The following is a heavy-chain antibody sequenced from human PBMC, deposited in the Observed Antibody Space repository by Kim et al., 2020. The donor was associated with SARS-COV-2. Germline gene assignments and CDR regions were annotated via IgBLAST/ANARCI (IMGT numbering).Heavy chain of an antibody. CDR3: AKDLIAVAGGY. CDR1: GFTFSSYG. V-gene: IGHV3-30*18. CDR2: ISYDGSNK. J-gene: IGHJ4*02. Sequence: GGSLRLSCAASGFTFSSYGMHWVRQAPGKGLEWVAVISYDGSNKYYADSVKGRFTISRDNSKNTLYLQMNSLRAEDTAVYYCAKDLIAVAGGYWGQGTLV. D-gene: IGHD6-19*01.